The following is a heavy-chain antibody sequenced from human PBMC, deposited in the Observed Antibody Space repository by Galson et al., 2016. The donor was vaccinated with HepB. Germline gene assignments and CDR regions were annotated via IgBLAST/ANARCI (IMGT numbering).Heavy chain of an antibody. CDR1: GYSISSGYQ. V-gene: IGHV4-38-2*02. CDR3: ARGSLWYDY. CDR2: IYHSGST. D-gene: IGHD6-13*01. J-gene: IGHJ4*02. Sequence: ETLSLTCTVSGYSISSGYQWGWIRQPPGKGLEWIGSIYHSGSTYYNPSLKSRVTISVDTSKNQFSLKLSSVTAADTAVYYCARGSLWYDYWSQGTLVTVSS.